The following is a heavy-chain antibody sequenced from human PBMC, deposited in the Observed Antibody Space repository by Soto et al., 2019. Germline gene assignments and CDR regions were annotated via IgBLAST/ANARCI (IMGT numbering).Heavy chain of an antibody. Sequence: GGSLRLSCAASGFTFTRYSMNWVRQAPGKGLEWVSSISSTTNYIYYAGSMKGRFTVSRDNAKNSVYLEMNSLSAEDTAVYYCARESEDLTSNFDYWGQGTLVTVSS. CDR2: ISSTTNYI. J-gene: IGHJ4*02. CDR1: GFTFTRYS. V-gene: IGHV3-21*01. CDR3: ARESEDLTSNFDY.